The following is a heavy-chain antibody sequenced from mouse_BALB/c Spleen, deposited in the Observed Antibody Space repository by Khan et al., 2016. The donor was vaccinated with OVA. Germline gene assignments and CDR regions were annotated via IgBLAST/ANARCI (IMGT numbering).Heavy chain of an antibody. CDR2: IYPGSDNA. J-gene: IGHJ2*01. D-gene: IGHD2-13*01. Sequence: QVQLQQSGPELVKPGASVKMSCKASGYTFTYYVITWVKQRTGQGLEWIGEIYPGSDNAYYNERFKGKATLTADKSSNTTHMQLSSLTSEDSAVYFCARGDGDYVYFDYWGQGTTLTVSS. CDR3: ARGDGDYVYFDY. V-gene: IGHV1-81*01. CDR1: GYTFTYYV.